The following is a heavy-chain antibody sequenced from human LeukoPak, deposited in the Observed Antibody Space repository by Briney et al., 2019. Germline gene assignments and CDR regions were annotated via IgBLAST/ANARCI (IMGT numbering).Heavy chain of an antibody. CDR1: GGSISSNGYY. D-gene: IGHD3-10*01. Sequence: SETLSLTCSVSGGSISSNGYYWGWIRQPPGKGLEWIGSIYYSGSTFDNPSLKSRVTISIDKSRNQFSLKLSSVTAADTAVYYCARGGFGEFAYWGQGTLVTVSS. CDR2: IYYSGST. V-gene: IGHV4-39*07. J-gene: IGHJ4*02. CDR3: ARGGFGEFAY.